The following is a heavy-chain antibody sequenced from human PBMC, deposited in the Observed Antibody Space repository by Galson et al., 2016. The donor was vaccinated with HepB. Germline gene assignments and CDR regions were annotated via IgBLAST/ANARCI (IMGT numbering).Heavy chain of an antibody. Sequence: SPRLSCAASGFTFSSYAMSWVRQSPGKGLEWVSSISNSGGTTHYADSVQRRFTISRDNSKNTLYLQMTSLTAADAALYYCANSYCTGTACYRWHFRGQGTLVTVSP. CDR1: GFTFSSYA. CDR2: ISNSGGTT. CDR3: ANSYCTGTACYRWHF. D-gene: IGHD1-1*01. V-gene: IGHV3-23*01. J-gene: IGHJ1*01.